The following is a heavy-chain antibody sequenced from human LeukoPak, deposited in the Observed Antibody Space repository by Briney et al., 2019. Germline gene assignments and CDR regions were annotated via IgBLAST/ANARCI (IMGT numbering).Heavy chain of an antibody. CDR3: ARLYSGYDYYYYYMDV. Sequence: PSETLSLTCTVSGGSISSGSYCWSWIRQPAGKGLEWIGHIYTSGSTNYNPSLKSRVTISVDTSKNQFSLKLSSVTAADTAVYYCARLYSGYDYYYYYMDVWGKGTTVTISS. D-gene: IGHD5-12*01. CDR2: IYTSGST. CDR1: GGSISSGSYC. V-gene: IGHV4-61*09. J-gene: IGHJ6*03.